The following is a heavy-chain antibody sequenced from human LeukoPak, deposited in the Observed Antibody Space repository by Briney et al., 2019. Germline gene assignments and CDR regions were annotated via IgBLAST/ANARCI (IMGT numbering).Heavy chain of an antibody. V-gene: IGHV3-21*01. CDR2: ISSSSSYI. Sequence: GGSLRLSCAASGFTFSSYSMNWVRQAPGKGLEWVPSISSSSSYIYYADSVKGRFTISRDNAKNSLYLQMNGLRAEDTAVYYCARDLTTVDYYYMDVWGKGTTVTISS. D-gene: IGHD4-23*01. J-gene: IGHJ6*03. CDR3: ARDLTTVDYYYMDV. CDR1: GFTFSSYS.